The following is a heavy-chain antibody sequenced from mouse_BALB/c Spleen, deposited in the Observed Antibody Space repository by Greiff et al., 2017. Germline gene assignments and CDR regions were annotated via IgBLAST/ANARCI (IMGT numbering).Heavy chain of an antibody. CDR3: ARNGAGSSPAWFAY. D-gene: IGHD1-1*01. CDR1: GFSLSRYS. CDR2: IWGGGST. V-gene: IGHV2-6-4*01. J-gene: IGHJ3*01. Sequence: VKLMESGPGLVAPSQSLSITCTVSGFSLSRYSVHWVRQPPGKGLEWLGMIWGGGSTDYNSALKSRLSTSKDNSKSQVSLNMNSLQTDDTAMYYCARNGAGSSPAWFAYWGQGTLVTVSA.